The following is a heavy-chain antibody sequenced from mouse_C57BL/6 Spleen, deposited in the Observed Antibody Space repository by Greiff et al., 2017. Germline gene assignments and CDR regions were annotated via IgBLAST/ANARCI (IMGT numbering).Heavy chain of an antibody. D-gene: IGHD1-1*01. CDR2: ISSGGDYI. J-gene: IGHJ2*01. Sequence: EVHLVESGEGLVKPGGSLKLSCAASGFTFSSYAMFWVRQTPEKRLEWVAYISSGGDYIYYADTVKGRFTISGDNARNTLYLQMSSRKSEDTAMYYGTRGSYTGDFNDWGQGTTLTVST. V-gene: IGHV5-9-1*02. CDR1: GFTFSSYA. CDR3: TRGSYTGDFND.